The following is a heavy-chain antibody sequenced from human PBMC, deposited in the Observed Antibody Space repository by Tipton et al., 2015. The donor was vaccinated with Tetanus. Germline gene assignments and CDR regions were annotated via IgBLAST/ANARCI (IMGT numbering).Heavy chain of an antibody. Sequence: GSLRLSCAASGFTFSSYAMSWVRQAPGKGLEWVSAISGSGGSTYYADSVKGRFTISRDNSKNTLYLQMNSLRAEDTAVYYCAKDPGLDLDWYSSSSGWFDPWGQGTLVTVSS. J-gene: IGHJ5*02. D-gene: IGHD6-6*01. V-gene: IGHV3-23*01. CDR2: ISGSGGST. CDR1: GFTFSSYA. CDR3: AKDPGLDLDWYSSSSGWFDP.